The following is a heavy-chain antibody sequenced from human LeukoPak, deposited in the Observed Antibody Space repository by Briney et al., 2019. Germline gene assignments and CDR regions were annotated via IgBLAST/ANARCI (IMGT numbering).Heavy chain of an antibody. CDR3: ARDPLRYLRVGHYDY. J-gene: IGHJ4*02. Sequence: GGSLRLSCAASGFTFSTSAMNWVRQVPGKGLEWVSSIDLDSSHIYYAASVRGRFTISRDNARNSVYLQMNSLRVEDTAVYYCARDPLRYLRVGHYDYWGQGTLVTVSS. CDR1: GFTFSTSA. D-gene: IGHD3-9*01. CDR2: IDLDSSHI. V-gene: IGHV3-21*01.